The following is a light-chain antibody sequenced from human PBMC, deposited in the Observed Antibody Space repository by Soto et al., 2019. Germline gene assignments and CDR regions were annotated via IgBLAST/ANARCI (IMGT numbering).Light chain of an antibody. CDR3: QQYHNWPIT. V-gene: IGKV3-15*01. J-gene: IGKJ5*01. Sequence: EIVLTQSPGTLSLSPGERATLSCRASQSVSSNLAWHQQKPGQAPRILMYDASTRATGIPARFSGSGSGTEFTLTISSLQSEDFAVYYCQQYHNWPITFGQGTRLEV. CDR1: QSVSSN. CDR2: DAS.